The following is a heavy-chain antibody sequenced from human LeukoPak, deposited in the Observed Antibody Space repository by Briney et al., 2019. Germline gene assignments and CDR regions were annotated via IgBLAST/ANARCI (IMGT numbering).Heavy chain of an antibody. CDR2: IGHRGRT. V-gene: IGHV4-34*01. CDR1: GGSFSSYY. J-gene: IGHJ4*02. CDR3: AGERASSRGCFDY. Sequence: SETLSLTCSVYGGSFSSYYWSWIRQSPGKGLEWIGEIGHRGRTNYDPSLKSRVTISVDTSKNQFSLKLNSVTAADTAVYYCAGERASSRGCFDYWGQGTLVTVSS. D-gene: IGHD6-13*01.